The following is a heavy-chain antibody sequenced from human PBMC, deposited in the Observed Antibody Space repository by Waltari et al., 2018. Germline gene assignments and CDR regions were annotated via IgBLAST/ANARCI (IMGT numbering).Heavy chain of an antibody. CDR2: ISPNSGGT. J-gene: IGHJ4*02. V-gene: IGHV1-2*06. CDR1: GYTFTDWY. Sequence: QVQLVQSGAEVKKPGASVKVSCTASGYTFTDWYMYWVRQAPGQGLEWMGRISPNSGGTNYAQKFQGRVTMTRDTSISTDYMELSRLTSDDTAVYYCAKGGDCNGGSCNFDYWGQGTVVTVSS. D-gene: IGHD2-15*01. CDR3: AKGGDCNGGSCNFDY.